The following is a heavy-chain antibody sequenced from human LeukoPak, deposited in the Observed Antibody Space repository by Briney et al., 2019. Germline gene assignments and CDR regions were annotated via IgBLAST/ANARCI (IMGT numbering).Heavy chain of an antibody. CDR1: GYTFTSYA. Sequence: ASVKVSCKASGYTFTSYAMNWVRQAPGQGLEWMGWINTNTGNPTYAQGFTGRFVFSLDTSVSAAYLRISSLKAEDTAVYYCARDHPQWLDTFDYWGQGTLVTVSS. J-gene: IGHJ4*02. D-gene: IGHD6-19*01. V-gene: IGHV7-4-1*02. CDR3: ARDHPQWLDTFDY. CDR2: INTNTGNP.